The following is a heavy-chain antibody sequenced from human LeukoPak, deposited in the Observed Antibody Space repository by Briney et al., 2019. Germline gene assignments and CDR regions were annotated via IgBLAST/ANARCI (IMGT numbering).Heavy chain of an antibody. D-gene: IGHD5-18*01. J-gene: IGHJ4*02. CDR1: GGSFSGYY. Sequence: SETLSLTCAVYGGSFSGYYWSWIRQPPGKGLEWIGYIYYSGSTNYNPSLKSRVTISVDTSKNQFSLKLSSVTAADTAVYYCASSFGGGDTAMPTFDYWGQGTLVTVSS. V-gene: IGHV4-59*01. CDR3: ASSFGGGDTAMPTFDY. CDR2: IYYSGST.